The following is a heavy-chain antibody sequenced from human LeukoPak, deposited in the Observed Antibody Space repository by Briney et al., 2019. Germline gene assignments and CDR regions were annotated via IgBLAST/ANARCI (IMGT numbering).Heavy chain of an antibody. J-gene: IGHJ4*02. CDR1: GFTFSSSA. Sequence: PGGSLRLSRAASGFTFSSSAMSWVRQAPGKGVEWVSSISGSGSGGSTYYADSVKGRFTISRDNSKNTLYLQMNSLIAEDTAVYYCAKSGYNRFDYWGQGTRVTVSS. CDR3: AKSGYNRFDY. CDR2: ISGSGSGGST. V-gene: IGHV3-23*01. D-gene: IGHD5-24*01.